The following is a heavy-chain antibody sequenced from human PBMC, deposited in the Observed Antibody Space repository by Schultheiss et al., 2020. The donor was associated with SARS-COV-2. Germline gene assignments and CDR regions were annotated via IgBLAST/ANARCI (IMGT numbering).Heavy chain of an antibody. D-gene: IGHD4-17*01. J-gene: IGHJ4*02. V-gene: IGHV3-53*01. CDR1: GFTFSSYA. Sequence: GGSLRLSCAASGFTFSSYAMSWVRQAPGKGLEWVSVIYSGGSTYYADSVKGRFTISRDNSKNTLYLQMNSLRAEDTAVYYCARVSTVTTSVWGQGTLVTVSS. CDR3: ARVSTVTTSV. CDR2: IYSGGST.